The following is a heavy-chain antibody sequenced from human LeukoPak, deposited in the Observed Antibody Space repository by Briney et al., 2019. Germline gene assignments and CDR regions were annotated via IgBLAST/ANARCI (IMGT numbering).Heavy chain of an antibody. CDR3: ARQGRSGWPYYYYMDV. V-gene: IGHV4-34*01. J-gene: IGHJ6*03. D-gene: IGHD6-19*01. CDR1: GGSFSGYY. CDR2: INHSGST. Sequence: SETLSLTCAVYGGSFSGYYWSWIRQPPGKGLEWIGEINHSGSTNYNPSLKSRVTISVDTSKNQFSLKLSSVTAADTAVYYWARQGRSGWPYYYYMDVWGKGTTVTISS.